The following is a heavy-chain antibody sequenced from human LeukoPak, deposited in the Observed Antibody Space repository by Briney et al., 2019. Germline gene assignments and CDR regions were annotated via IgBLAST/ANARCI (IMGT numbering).Heavy chain of an antibody. J-gene: IGHJ5*02. CDR2: ISGSGGNT. CDR3: AKGWATVTTSFDP. V-gene: IGHV3-23*01. CDR1: GFTFSRFA. Sequence: GGSLRLSCAASGFTFSRFAMSWVRQAPGKGLEWVSAISGSGGNTYYVDSVKGRFTISRDNSKNTLYLQMNGLRAEDTAVYYCAKGWATVTTSFDPWGQGTLVTVSS. D-gene: IGHD4-17*01.